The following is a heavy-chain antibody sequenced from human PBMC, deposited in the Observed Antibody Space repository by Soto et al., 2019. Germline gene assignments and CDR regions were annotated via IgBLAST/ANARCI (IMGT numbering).Heavy chain of an antibody. CDR1: GFSLSNARMG. CDR2: IFSNDEK. D-gene: IGHD2-2*01. V-gene: IGHV2-26*01. Sequence: SGPTLVNPTETLRLTCTVSGFSLSNARMGVSWIRQPPGKALEWLAHIFSNDEKSYSTSLKTRLTISMDTAKNQVVLTMTNVDPVDTATYYCGRIVGYCVSTSCYDDFDYWGQGTLVTVSS. CDR3: GRIVGYCVSTSCYDDFDY. J-gene: IGHJ4*02.